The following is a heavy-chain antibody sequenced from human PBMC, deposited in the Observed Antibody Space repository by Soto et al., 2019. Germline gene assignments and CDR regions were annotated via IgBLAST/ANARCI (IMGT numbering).Heavy chain of an antibody. Sequence: GASVKVSCKASGGTFSSYAISWVRQAPGQGLEWMGGIIPIFGTANYAQKFQGRVTITADESTSTAYMELSSLRSEDTAVYYCARGILDGYSNWGGRFRLDYWGQGTLVTVSS. CDR2: IIPIFGTA. J-gene: IGHJ4*02. CDR3: ARGILDGYSNWGGRFRLDY. V-gene: IGHV1-69*13. CDR1: GGTFSSYA. D-gene: IGHD4-4*01.